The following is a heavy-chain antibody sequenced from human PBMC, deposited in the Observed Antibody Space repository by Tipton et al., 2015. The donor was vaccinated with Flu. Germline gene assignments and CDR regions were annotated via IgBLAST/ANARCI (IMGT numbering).Heavy chain of an antibody. Sequence: TLSLTCTVSGGSISSSSYYWGWIRQPPGKGLEWIGSIYYSGGTYYNPSLKSRVTISVDTSKNQFSPKLSSVTAADTAVYYCARLRANYYDSSGYSDYWGQGTLVTVSS. CDR3: ARLRANYYDSSGYSDY. D-gene: IGHD3-22*01. CDR1: GGSISSSSYY. CDR2: IYYSGGT. V-gene: IGHV4-39*07. J-gene: IGHJ4*02.